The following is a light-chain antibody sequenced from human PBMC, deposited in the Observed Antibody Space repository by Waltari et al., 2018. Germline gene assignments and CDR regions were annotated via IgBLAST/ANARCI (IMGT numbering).Light chain of an antibody. J-gene: IGLJ1*01. CDR3: ASWDDRLDAYV. Sequence: QSVLTQPPSASGTPGQRVIIPCSGSSSNGGSNVVTWYPQLPGTAPKLLIFNDVDRPSGVPDRFSGSRSATSASLAISGLQSDDESTYYCASWDDRLDAYVFGTGTRVTVL. CDR1: SSNGGSNV. V-gene: IGLV1-44*01. CDR2: NDV.